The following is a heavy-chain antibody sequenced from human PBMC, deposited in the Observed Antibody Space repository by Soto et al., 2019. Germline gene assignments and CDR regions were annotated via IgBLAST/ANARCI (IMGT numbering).Heavy chain of an antibody. CDR3: AKAVLLWFGPDAFDI. D-gene: IGHD3-10*01. CDR2: ISYDGSNK. J-gene: IGHJ3*02. V-gene: IGHV3-30*18. CDR1: GFTFSSYG. Sequence: QVQLVESGGGVVQPGRSLRLSCAASGFTFSSYGMHWVRQAPGKGLEWVAVISYDGSNKYYADSVKGRFTISRDNSKNTLELQMNSLRAEDTAVYYGAKAVLLWFGPDAFDIWGQGTMVTVSS.